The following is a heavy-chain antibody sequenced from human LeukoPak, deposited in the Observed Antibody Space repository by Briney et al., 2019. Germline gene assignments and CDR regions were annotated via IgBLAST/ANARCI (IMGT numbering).Heavy chain of an antibody. CDR2: IKSDDT. Sequence: ASVKVACKTSGDTYSDYYIHWVRQAPGQGLEWMGRIKSDDTTYAPNFQGRVAMIKDTSISTAYMELSSLRSDDTAVYYCATHSATGYVFDYFDFWGQGTQVIVSS. CDR3: ATHSATGYVFDYFDF. CDR1: GDTYSDYY. V-gene: IGHV1-2*02. D-gene: IGHD5-12*01. J-gene: IGHJ4*02.